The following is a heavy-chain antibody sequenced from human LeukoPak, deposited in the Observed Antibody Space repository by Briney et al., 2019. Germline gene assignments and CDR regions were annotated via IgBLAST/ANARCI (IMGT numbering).Heavy chain of an antibody. Sequence: PSQTLSLTCTVSGGSISSHYWSWIRQPAGKGLEWIGRVYSSGSTYYNPSLKSRVTISIDTSKNQFSLRLNSVTAADTAVYYCAKDLSGYSSTWASDAFDIWGQGTLVTVSS. CDR2: VYSSGST. CDR3: AKDLSGYSSTWASDAFDI. CDR1: GGSISSHY. D-gene: IGHD6-13*01. V-gene: IGHV4-61*02. J-gene: IGHJ3*02.